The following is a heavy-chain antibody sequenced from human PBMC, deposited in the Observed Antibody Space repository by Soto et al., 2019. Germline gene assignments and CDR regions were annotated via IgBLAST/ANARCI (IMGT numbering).Heavy chain of an antibody. V-gene: IGHV1-69*01. CDR3: ARVRSCLRSSSLYYGIDV. CDR1: GGNFKNYI. J-gene: IGHJ6*02. D-gene: IGHD6-13*01. Sequence: VQLVQSGAEVRKPGASVTVSCTASGGNFKNYIIAWVRQSPGHGLEWMGGVSAIFGTPNFVKKVQDRVTINADEATSNTYMALRRLGDEDTDDYYCARVRSCLRSSSLYYGIDVCGQWTTAIVSS. CDR2: VSAIFGTP.